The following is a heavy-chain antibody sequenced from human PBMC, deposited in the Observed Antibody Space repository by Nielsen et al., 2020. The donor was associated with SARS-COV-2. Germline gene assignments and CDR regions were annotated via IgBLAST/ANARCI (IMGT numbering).Heavy chain of an antibody. V-gene: IGHV1-2*02. D-gene: IGHD3-10*01. CDR2: INPNSGGT. CDR1: GYTFTGYY. Sequence: ASVKVSCKASGYTFTGYYMHWVRQAPGQGLEWMGWINPNSGGTNYAQKFQGRVTMTRNTSISTAYMELSSLKASDTAMYYCARRYSYYGYYFDYWGQGTLVTVSS. J-gene: IGHJ4*02. CDR3: ARRYSYYGYYFDY.